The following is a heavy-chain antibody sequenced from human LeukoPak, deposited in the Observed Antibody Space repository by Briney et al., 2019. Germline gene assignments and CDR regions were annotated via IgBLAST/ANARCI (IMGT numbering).Heavy chain of an antibody. D-gene: IGHD5-18*01. J-gene: IGHJ4*02. Sequence: GGSLRLSCAASGFTFNSYSMNWVRQAPGKGLEWVSSISGSNSYIYYADSVKGRFTISRDNAKNSLYLQMNSLRAEDTAVYYCARVVLGGYSYGYPYYFDYWGQGTLVTVSS. CDR1: GFTFNSYS. CDR2: ISGSNSYI. CDR3: ARVVLGGYSYGYPYYFDY. V-gene: IGHV3-21*01.